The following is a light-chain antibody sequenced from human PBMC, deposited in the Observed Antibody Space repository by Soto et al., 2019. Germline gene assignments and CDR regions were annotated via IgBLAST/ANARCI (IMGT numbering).Light chain of an antibody. CDR2: EVS. CDR3: ISYTSSSTLV. V-gene: IGLV2-14*01. J-gene: IGLJ1*01. CDR1: SSDVGGYNY. Sequence: QSALTQPASVSGSPGQSITISCTGTSSDVGGYNYVSWYQQYPGKAPKLMIYEVSNRPSGVSNRFSGSKSGNTASLTISGRQAEDEADYYCISYTSSSTLVFGTGTKVTVL.